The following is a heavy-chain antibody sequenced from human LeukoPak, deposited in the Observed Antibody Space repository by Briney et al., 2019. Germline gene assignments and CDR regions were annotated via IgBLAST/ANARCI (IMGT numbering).Heavy chain of an antibody. CDR3: AREAVAGKGPYFDY. CDR1: GGSISSYY. V-gene: IGHV4-59*01. Sequence: SGTLSLTCTVSGGSISSYYWSWIRQPPGKGLEWIGYIYYSGSTNYNPSLKSRVTISVDTSKNQFSLKLSSVTAADTAVYYCAREAVAGKGPYFDYWGQGTLVTVSS. J-gene: IGHJ4*02. D-gene: IGHD6-19*01. CDR2: IYYSGST.